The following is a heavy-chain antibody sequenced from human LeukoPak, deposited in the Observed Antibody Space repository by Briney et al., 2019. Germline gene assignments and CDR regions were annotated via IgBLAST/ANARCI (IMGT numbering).Heavy chain of an antibody. D-gene: IGHD3-22*01. Sequence: PGGSLRLSRAASGFTFSSYAMSWVRQAPEKGLEWVSAISGSGGSTYYADSVKGRFTISRDNSKNTLYLQMNSLRAEDTAVYYCAKATSSGYLEYFQHWGQGTLVTVSS. V-gene: IGHV3-23*01. CDR3: AKATSSGYLEYFQH. J-gene: IGHJ1*01. CDR2: ISGSGGST. CDR1: GFTFSSYA.